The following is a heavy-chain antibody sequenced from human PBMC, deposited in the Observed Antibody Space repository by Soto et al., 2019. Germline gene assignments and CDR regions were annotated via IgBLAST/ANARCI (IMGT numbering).Heavy chain of an antibody. V-gene: IGHV1-3*01. J-gene: IGHJ6*02. CDR1: GYTFANYA. Sequence: QVRLVQSGTEVKKPGASVMVSCKATGYTFANYAIHWVRQAPGQDFEWMGWINAGNGHTRNSQKFQGRVTFTRDTAATTAHLEVVSLRFEDTAVSYCARVLSSWGLTNGHSGVAVWGQGTTVIVSS. CDR2: INAGNGHT. D-gene: IGHD3-16*01. CDR3: ARVLSSWGLTNGHSGVAV.